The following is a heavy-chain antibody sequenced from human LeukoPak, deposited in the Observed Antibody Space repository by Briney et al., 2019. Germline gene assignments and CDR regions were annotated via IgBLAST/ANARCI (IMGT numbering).Heavy chain of an antibody. CDR1: GFTFSSYA. Sequence: PGGSLRLSCAASGFTFSSYAMSWVRQAPGKGLEWVSAISGSGGSTYYADSVKGRFTISRDNAKNSLYLQMNSLRAEDTAVYYCASYYLRSGWPLWGQGTLVTVSS. D-gene: IGHD6-19*01. J-gene: IGHJ4*02. CDR2: ISGSGGST. V-gene: IGHV3-23*01. CDR3: ASYYLRSGWPL.